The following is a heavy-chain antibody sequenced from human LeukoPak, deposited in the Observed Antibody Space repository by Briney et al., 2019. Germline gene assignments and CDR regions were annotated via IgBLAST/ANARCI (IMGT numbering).Heavy chain of an antibody. CDR2: INHSGST. Sequence: KPSETLSLTCAVYGGSFSGYYWSWIRQPPGKGLEWIGEINHSGSTNYNPSLKSRVTISVDTSKNQFSLKLSSVTAADTAVYYCARVKGSRPSRYGDYSPARYYFDYWGQGTLVTVSS. J-gene: IGHJ4*02. V-gene: IGHV4-34*01. CDR3: ARVKGSRPSRYGDYSPARYYFDY. CDR1: GGSFSGYY. D-gene: IGHD4-17*01.